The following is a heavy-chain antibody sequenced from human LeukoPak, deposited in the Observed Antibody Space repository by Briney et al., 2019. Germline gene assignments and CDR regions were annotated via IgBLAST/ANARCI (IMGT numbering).Heavy chain of an antibody. D-gene: IGHD6-19*01. CDR1: GFTFSSHW. J-gene: IGHJ4*02. V-gene: IGHV3-74*01. CDR2: INTDESKI. Sequence: GGSLRLSCAASGFTFSSHWMHWVRQTPGKGLVWVSRINTDESKINHADSVKGRFTISRDNSKNTLYLQMNSLRAEDTAVYYCASTLGLAYFDYWGQGTLVTVSS. CDR3: ASTLGLAYFDY.